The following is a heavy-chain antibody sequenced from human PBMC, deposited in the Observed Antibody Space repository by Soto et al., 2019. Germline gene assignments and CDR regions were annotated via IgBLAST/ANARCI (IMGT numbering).Heavy chain of an antibody. CDR3: APNRNFDY. V-gene: IGHV3-15*01. Sequence: GGTLRLSCAASGFPLSNAWMSWVRQAPGKGLEWVGRIKNIFEGGTTDYAAPVKGRFTISRDDSKNMLYLQMNSLITADTAVYYCAPNRNFDYWGQGTLVNVSS. CDR2: IKNIFEGGTT. CDR1: GFPLSNAW. J-gene: IGHJ4*02. D-gene: IGHD2-8*01.